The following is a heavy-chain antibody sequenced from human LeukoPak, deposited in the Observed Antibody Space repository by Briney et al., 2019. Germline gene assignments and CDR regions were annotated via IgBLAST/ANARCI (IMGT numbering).Heavy chain of an antibody. CDR2: IIPIFGTA. CDR1: GGTFSSYA. Sequence: ASVKVSCKASGGTFSSYAISWVRQAPGQGLEWMGGIIPIFGTANYAQKFQGRVTVTTDESTSTAYMELSSLRSEDTAVYYCARDAIGSGSLDAFDIWGQGTMVTVSS. CDR3: ARDAIGSGSLDAFDI. V-gene: IGHV1-69*05. D-gene: IGHD3-10*01. J-gene: IGHJ3*02.